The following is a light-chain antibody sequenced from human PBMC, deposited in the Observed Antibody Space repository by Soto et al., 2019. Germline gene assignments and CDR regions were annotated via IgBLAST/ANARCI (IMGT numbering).Light chain of an antibody. CDR2: AAS. CDR1: RIGSNRD. CDR3: QQYGSSGT. Sequence: EIVLTQSPATLSSSPGERATLSCRGSRIGSNRDLARYQQSPGQALRLLLNAASDRATGIPDRFSGSGSGTDFTLTISRLEPEDFAVYYCQQYGSSGTFGQGTKVDIK. J-gene: IGKJ1*01. V-gene: IGKV3-20*01.